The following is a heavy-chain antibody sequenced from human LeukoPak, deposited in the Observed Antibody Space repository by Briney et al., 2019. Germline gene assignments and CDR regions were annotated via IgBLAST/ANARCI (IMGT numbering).Heavy chain of an antibody. Sequence: SVKVSCKASGGNFSSYAISGVRQAHGQVFEWMVGSIPIFGTANYAQKFQGRVTITADESTSTAYMQLSSLRSEDTAVYYCARDRGEDYYYNCMDVWGKGTTVTVSS. CDR3: ARDRGEDYYYNCMDV. J-gene: IGHJ6*03. CDR2: SIPIFGTA. CDR1: GGNFSSYA. V-gene: IGHV1-69*13. D-gene: IGHD3-10*01.